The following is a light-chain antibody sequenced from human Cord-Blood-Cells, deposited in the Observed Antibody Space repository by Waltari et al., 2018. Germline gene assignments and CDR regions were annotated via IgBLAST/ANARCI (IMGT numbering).Light chain of an antibody. CDR3: CSYAGSSTWV. CDR1: SSDVGSYNL. J-gene: IGLJ3*02. V-gene: IGLV2-23*01. Sequence: QSALTQPASVSGSPGQSITIPCTGTSSDVGSYNLVSWYQQHPGKAPKLMIYEGSKRPSGVSKRVSGSKSGNTASLTISGLQAEDEADDYCCSYAGSSTWVFGGGTKLTVL. CDR2: EGS.